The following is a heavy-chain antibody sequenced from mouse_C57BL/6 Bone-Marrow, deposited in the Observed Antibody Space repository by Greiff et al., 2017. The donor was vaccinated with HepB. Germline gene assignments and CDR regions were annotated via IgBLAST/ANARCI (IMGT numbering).Heavy chain of an antibody. J-gene: IGHJ2*01. CDR2: IDPSDSYT. CDR3: ARLLLRYRLDY. Sequence: QVQLQQPGAELVMPGASVKLSCKASGYTFTSYWMHWVKQRPGQGLEWIGEIDPSDSYTNYNQKFKGKSTLTVDKSSSTAYMQLSSLTSEDSAVYYCARLLLRYRLDYWGQGTTLTVSS. D-gene: IGHD1-1*01. V-gene: IGHV1-69*01. CDR1: GYTFTSYW.